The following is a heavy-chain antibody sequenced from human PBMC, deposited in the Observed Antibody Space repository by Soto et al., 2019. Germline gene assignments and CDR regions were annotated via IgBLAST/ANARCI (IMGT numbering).Heavy chain of an antibody. CDR2: VYPSGTT. J-gene: IGHJ4*02. CDR1: DTYISSYS. D-gene: IGHD1-26*01. CDR3: ARESGETSSYEED. Sequence: PSATLSLTFAVPDTYISSYSWNWIRRSAGRGREWIGRVYPSGTTQYRSSFENRVTVSVDMSTNQFLLEMRFVTAEDTADYYCARESGETSSYEEDWGQGTQVTVSS. V-gene: IGHV4-4*07.